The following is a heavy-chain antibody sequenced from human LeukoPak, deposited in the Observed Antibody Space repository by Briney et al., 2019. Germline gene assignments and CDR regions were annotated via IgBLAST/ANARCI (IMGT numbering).Heavy chain of an antibody. J-gene: IGHJ6*02. V-gene: IGHV3-23*01. CDR3: ARSGYSSSAYYYYGMDV. CDR1: GFTFSSYA. Sequence: GGSLRLSCAASGFTFSSYAMSWVRQAPGKGLEWVSAISGSGGSTYYADSVKGRFTISRDNSKNTLYLQMNSLRGEDTAVYYCARSGYSSSAYYYYGMDVWGQGTTVTVSS. D-gene: IGHD6-19*01. CDR2: ISGSGGST.